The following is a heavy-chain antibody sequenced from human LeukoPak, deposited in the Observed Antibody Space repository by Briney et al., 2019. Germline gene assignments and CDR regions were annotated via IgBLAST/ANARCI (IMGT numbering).Heavy chain of an antibody. CDR1: GGTFSTYA. D-gene: IGHD3-22*01. CDR2: IVPIFGTA. V-gene: IGHV1-69*13. CDR3: ARGGLYYDSTGYYYY. Sequence: SVKVSCKASGGTFSTYAISWVRQAPGQGLEWMGGIVPIFGTANYAQKFQGRVTLTADESTSTAYMELSSLRSEDTAVYYCARGGLYYDSTGYYYYWGQGTLVTVSS. J-gene: IGHJ4*02.